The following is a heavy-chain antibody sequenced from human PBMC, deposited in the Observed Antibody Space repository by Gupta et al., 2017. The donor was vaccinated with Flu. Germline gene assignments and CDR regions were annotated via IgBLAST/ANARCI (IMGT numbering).Heavy chain of an antibody. Sequence: QLVESGGGLAQVGGSLRLSCAASGFTFSTYEVIWVRQAPGKGLDLVAYISSRGDNVYYTDAGKGRFTISRDNGKKLLYMQMNSLRDEDTAIYFCARRVLAVLFGSFDVWFRGTAVIVS. V-gene: IGHV3-48*03. CDR2: ISSRGDNV. CDR1: GFTFSTYE. CDR3: ARRVLAVLFGSFDV. D-gene: IGHD6-19*01. J-gene: IGHJ3*01.